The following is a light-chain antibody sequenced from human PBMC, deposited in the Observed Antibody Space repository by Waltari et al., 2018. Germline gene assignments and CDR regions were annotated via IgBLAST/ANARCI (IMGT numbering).Light chain of an antibody. CDR1: SSDIGSYDL. V-gene: IGLV2-23*02. J-gene: IGLJ2*01. CDR3: SSYTYGGPWV. CDR2: EVA. Sequence: SALTQPASVSASPGQSITISCTGSSSDIGSYDLVAWYQQHPGKAPHLLVYEVAKRPSGVSYRFSGSKSGNAASLTVSGLQPEDEGHYFCSSYTYGGPWVFGGGTLLTVL.